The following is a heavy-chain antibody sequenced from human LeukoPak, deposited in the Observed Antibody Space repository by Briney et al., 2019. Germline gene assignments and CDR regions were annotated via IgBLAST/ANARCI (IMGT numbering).Heavy chain of an antibody. Sequence: SETLSLTCAVSGYSISSGYYWGWIRQSPGTGLEWIGSIYHSGGSYYNPSLKSRVTISEDTSKNQFSLKLSSMSAADTAVYYCATAVVITPFDYWGQGILVTVSS. CDR1: GYSISSGYY. CDR3: ATAVVITPFDY. J-gene: IGHJ4*02. CDR2: IYHSGGS. V-gene: IGHV4-38-2*01. D-gene: IGHD3-22*01.